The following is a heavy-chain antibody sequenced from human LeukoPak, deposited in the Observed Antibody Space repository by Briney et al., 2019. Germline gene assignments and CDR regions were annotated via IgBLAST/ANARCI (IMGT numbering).Heavy chain of an antibody. CDR3: ARDDRGGAMAFY. D-gene: IGHD3-16*01. Sequence: GGSLRLSCAASGFTFSSYSMNWVRQAPGKGLEWVSSISSSSSYIYYADSVKGRFTISRDNAKNSLYLQMNSLRAEDTAVYYCARDDRGGAMAFYWGQGTLVTVSS. V-gene: IGHV3-21*01. CDR1: GFTFSSYS. J-gene: IGHJ4*02. CDR2: ISSSSSYI.